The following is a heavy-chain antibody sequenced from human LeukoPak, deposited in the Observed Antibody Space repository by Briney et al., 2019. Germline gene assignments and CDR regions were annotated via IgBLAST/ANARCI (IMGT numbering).Heavy chain of an antibody. Sequence: PSETLSLTCTVSGDSISSGDYYWSWIRQPTGKGLEWIGYVYHSGTTYYNPSLRSRVTISVDRSENQFSLKLSSVTAADTAVYYCARVREAETNPCPDHWGQGTLVTVSS. CDR3: ARVREAETNPCPDH. J-gene: IGHJ4*02. CDR2: VYHSGTT. V-gene: IGHV4-30-2*01. CDR1: GDSISSGDYY. D-gene: IGHD1-14*01.